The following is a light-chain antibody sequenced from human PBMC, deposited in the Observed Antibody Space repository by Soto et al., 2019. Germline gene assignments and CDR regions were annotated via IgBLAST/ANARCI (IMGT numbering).Light chain of an antibody. CDR2: DVS. CDR1: SSDVGGYNY. J-gene: IGLJ1*01. V-gene: IGLV2-14*03. CDR3: SSYRTSNTRQIV. Sequence: QSALTQPASLSGSPGQSITISCTGTSSDVGGYNYVSWYQHHPGKAPKLMIYDVSNRPSGVSNRFSGSKSGNTASLSISGLQPEDEADYYCSSYRTSNTRQIVCGTGTKVTVL.